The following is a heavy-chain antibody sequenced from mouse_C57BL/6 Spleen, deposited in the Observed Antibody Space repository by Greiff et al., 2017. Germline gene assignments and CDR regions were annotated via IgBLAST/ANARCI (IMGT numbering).Heavy chain of an antibody. V-gene: IGHV1-74*01. CDR3: ERDYGSSHWYFDV. CDR1: GYTFTSYW. D-gene: IGHD1-1*01. J-gene: IGHJ1*03. CDR2: IHPSDSDT. Sequence: VQLQQPGAELVKPGASVKVSCKASGYTFTSYWMHWVKQRPGQGLEWIGRIHPSDSDTNYNQKFKGKATLTVDKSSSTAYMQLSSLTSEDSAVYYCERDYGSSHWYFDVWGTGTTGTVSS.